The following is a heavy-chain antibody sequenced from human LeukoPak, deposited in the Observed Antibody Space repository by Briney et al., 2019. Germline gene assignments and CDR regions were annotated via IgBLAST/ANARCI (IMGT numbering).Heavy chain of an antibody. CDR2: IYSSGST. CDR3: AIMHGYYDGTGYWVQ. J-gene: IGHJ1*01. Sequence: SETLSLTCTASGASISAFHWTWFRQPAGKGLEWIGLIYSSGSTLFNPSLKSRVAMSVDLTKNQLSLKLTSVTAADTAVYYCAIMHGYYDGTGYWVQWGQGTLVTVSS. CDR1: GASISAFH. V-gene: IGHV4-4*07. D-gene: IGHD3-22*01.